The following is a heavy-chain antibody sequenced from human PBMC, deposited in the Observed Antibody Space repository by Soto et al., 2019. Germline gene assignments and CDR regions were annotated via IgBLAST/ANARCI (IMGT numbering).Heavy chain of an antibody. CDR1: GGSISSSNW. CDR2: IYHSGST. CDR3: ARVKASGVNFDY. J-gene: IGHJ4*02. D-gene: IGHD3-10*01. Sequence: TSEILSLTCAVSGGSISSSNWWSWVRQSPGKGLEWIGEIYHSGSTNYNPSLKSRVTISVDKSKNQFSLKLSSVTAADTAVYYCARVKASGVNFDYWGQGTLVTVPQ. V-gene: IGHV4-4*02.